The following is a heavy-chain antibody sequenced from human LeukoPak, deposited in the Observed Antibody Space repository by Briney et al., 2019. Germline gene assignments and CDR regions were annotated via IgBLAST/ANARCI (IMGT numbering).Heavy chain of an antibody. V-gene: IGHV3-30*03. CDR1: GVTFSSYD. Sequence: GRSLRLSCAASGVTFSSYDMHWVRQAPGKGLEWVAVISYDGSNKYYADSVKGRFTISKDNSKSPLYLQMSSLRAEDTAVYYCATSGSHHQHPDYFDYWGQGPLVTVS. CDR3: ATSGSHHQHPDYFDY. CDR2: ISYDGSNK. J-gene: IGHJ4*02. D-gene: IGHD1-26*01.